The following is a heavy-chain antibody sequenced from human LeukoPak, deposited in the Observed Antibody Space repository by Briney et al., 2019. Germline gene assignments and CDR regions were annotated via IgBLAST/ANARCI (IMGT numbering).Heavy chain of an antibody. Sequence: SVTVSCKASGGTFSSYAISWVRQAPGQGLEWMGGIIPIFGTANYAQKFQGRVTITADESTSTAYMELSSLRSEDTAVYYCATPPYYYDSSGYYDAFDIWGQGTMVTVSS. CDR3: ATPPYYYDSSGYYDAFDI. V-gene: IGHV1-69*01. CDR1: GGTFSSYA. J-gene: IGHJ3*02. CDR2: IIPIFGTA. D-gene: IGHD3-22*01.